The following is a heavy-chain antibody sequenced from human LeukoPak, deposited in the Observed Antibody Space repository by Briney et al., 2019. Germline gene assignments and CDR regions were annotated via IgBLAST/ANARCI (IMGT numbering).Heavy chain of an antibody. J-gene: IGHJ1*01. D-gene: IGHD2-15*01. CDR1: AGSINSYF. V-gene: IGHV4-59*01. CDR3: GQISPCATAYSQH. CDR2: IHHSGTT. Sequence: SENLSLNCTVSAGSINSYFWTWLRQPPGKGLEWIVYIHHSGTTNYNTPLKSRVTISVDTTNNHFFLQLSPMTAADTAVYYCGQISPCATAYSQHWGQGTLVTVSS.